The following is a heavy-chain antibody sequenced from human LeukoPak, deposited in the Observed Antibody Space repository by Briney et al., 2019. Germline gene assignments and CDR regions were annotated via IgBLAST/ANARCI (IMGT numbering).Heavy chain of an antibody. CDR1: GGSTSSYY. CDR3: ARDGRAWASSGYYGVSNPPWFDP. J-gene: IGHJ5*02. D-gene: IGHD3-22*01. CDR2: IYYSGST. Sequence: PSETLSLTCTVSGGSTSSYYWGWIRQPPGKGLEWIGSIYYSGSTYYNPSLKSRVTISVDTSKNQFSLKLSSVTAADTAVYYCARDGRAWASSGYYGVSNPPWFDPWGQGTLVTVSS. V-gene: IGHV4-39*07.